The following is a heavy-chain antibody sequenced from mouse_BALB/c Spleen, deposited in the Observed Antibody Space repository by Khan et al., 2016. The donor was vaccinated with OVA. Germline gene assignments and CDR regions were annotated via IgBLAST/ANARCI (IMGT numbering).Heavy chain of an antibody. CDR2: ITPNNGGT. CDR3: TRGGHGSPFDY. CDR1: GYTFTDYN. Sequence: VQLKQSGPELVKPGASVKISCTASGYTFTDYNMDWVKQSHGKSLEWIGDITPNNGGTIYTQKFKGKATLTVDKSSSTAYMELRSLTSEDTAVYYCTRGGHGSPFDYWGQGTTLTVSS. J-gene: IGHJ2*01. V-gene: IGHV1-18*01. D-gene: IGHD1-1*01.